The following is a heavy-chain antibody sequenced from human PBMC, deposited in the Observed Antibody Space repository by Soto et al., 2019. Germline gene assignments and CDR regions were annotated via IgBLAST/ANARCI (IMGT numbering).Heavy chain of an antibody. CDR3: ARLHYVTIFGVVYGMDV. J-gene: IGHJ6*02. Sequence: GGSLKISCKGSGYSFTSYWISWVRQMPGKGLEWMGRIDPSDSYTNYSPSFQGHVTISADKSISTAYLQWSSLKASDTAMYYCARLHYVTIFGVVYGMDVWGQGTTVTVSS. D-gene: IGHD3-3*01. CDR2: IDPSDSYT. CDR1: GYSFTSYW. V-gene: IGHV5-10-1*01.